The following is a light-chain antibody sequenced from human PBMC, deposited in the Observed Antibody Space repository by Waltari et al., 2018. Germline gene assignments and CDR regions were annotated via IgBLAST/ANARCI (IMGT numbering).Light chain of an antibody. V-gene: IGLV3-1*01. CDR2: QDI. CDR1: KLGAKY. CDR3: QAWDSSTVV. J-gene: IGLJ2*01. Sequence: SYELTQPPSVSVSPGQTATITCSGHKLGAKYTCWYQQKPGQSPLLVIYQDIERPSGIPERFSGSSSGNTATLTISGSQAMDEADYYCQAWDSSTVVFGGGTKLTVL.